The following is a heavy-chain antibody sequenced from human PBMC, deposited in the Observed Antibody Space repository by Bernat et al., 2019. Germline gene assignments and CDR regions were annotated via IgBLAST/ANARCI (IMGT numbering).Heavy chain of an antibody. D-gene: IGHD3-22*01. V-gene: IGHV3-30-3*01. CDR1: GFTFSSYA. CDR2: ISYDGSNK. J-gene: IGHJ3*02. CDR3: ARVRTYYYDSSGYQYDAFDI. Sequence: QVQLVESGGGVVQPGRSLRLSCAASGFTFSSYAMHWVRQAPGKGLEWVAVISYDGSNKYYADSVKGRFTISRDNSKNTLYLQMNSLRAEDTAVYYCARVRTYYYDSSGYQYDAFDIWAKGQWSPSLQ.